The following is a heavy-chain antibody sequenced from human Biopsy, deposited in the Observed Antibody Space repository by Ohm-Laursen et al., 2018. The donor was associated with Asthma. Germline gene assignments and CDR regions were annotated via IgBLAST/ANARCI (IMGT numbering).Heavy chain of an antibody. V-gene: IGHV3-7*01. Sequence: SLRLSCAASGFTFGDYWMSWVRQVPGKGLEWVANIKHDGTEKNHVDSLKGRFTISRDNAKNSLYLQMNSLRAEDTAVYYCARTFQFWSPYHAEHYQLWGQSTLVTVPS. J-gene: IGHJ1*01. CDR1: GFTFGDYW. CDR2: IKHDGTEK. CDR3: ARTFQFWSPYHAEHYQL. D-gene: IGHD3-3*01.